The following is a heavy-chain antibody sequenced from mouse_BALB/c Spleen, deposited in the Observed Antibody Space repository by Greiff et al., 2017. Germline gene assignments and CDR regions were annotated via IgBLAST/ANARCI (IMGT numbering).Heavy chain of an antibody. D-gene: IGHD4-1*01. J-gene: IGHJ2*01. CDR3: ARLPGNWYYFDY. CDR2: INPDSSTI. CDR1: GFDFSRYW. Sequence: EVQLVESGGGLVQPGGSLKLSCAASGFDFSRYWMSWVRQAPGKGLEWIGEINPDSSTINYTPSLKDKFIISRDNAKNTLYLQMSKVRSEDTALYYCARLPGNWYYFDYWGQGTTLTVSS. V-gene: IGHV4-1*02.